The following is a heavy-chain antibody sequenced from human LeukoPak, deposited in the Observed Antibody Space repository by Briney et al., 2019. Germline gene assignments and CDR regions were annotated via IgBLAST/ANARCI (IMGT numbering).Heavy chain of an antibody. Sequence: PGGSLRLSCAASGFAFSTYSMNWVRQAPGKGLQWVSSITPSSNYIYYADSVKGRFTISRDNAKNSLYLQMNSLRAEDTAVYYCARDLERETYYDILTGYYYWGQGTLVTVSS. D-gene: IGHD3-9*01. CDR3: ARDLERETYYDILTGYYY. V-gene: IGHV3-21*01. CDR1: GFAFSTYS. CDR2: ITPSSNYI. J-gene: IGHJ4*02.